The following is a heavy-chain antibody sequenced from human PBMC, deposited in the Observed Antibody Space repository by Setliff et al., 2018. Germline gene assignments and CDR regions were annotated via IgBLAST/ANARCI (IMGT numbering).Heavy chain of an antibody. Sequence: LRLSCAASGFNFSSYGMHWVRQAPGKGLEWVGRTRNKGNNYATEYAASVKGRFTISRDDSKNSMYLQMNSLKTEDTAVYYCTRDGAGTRSGFYFDYWGQGTLVTVSS. CDR2: TRNKGNNYAT. CDR3: TRDGAGTRSGFYFDY. V-gene: IGHV3-72*01. CDR1: GFNFSSYG. J-gene: IGHJ4*02. D-gene: IGHD1-1*01.